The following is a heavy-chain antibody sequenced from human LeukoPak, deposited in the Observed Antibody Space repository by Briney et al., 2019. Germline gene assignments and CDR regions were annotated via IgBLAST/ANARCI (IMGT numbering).Heavy chain of an antibody. CDR2: IYYSGST. D-gene: IGHD1-26*01. V-gene: IGHV4-39*01. CDR3: VKSGGYGLIDY. Sequence: SETLSLTCTVSRGSISSSSYYWGWIRQPPGKGLEWIGSIYYSGSTYYNPSLKSRVTISVDTSKNQFSLKLSSVTAADTAMYYCVKSGGYGLIDYWGQGTLVTVSS. CDR1: RGSISSSSYY. J-gene: IGHJ4*02.